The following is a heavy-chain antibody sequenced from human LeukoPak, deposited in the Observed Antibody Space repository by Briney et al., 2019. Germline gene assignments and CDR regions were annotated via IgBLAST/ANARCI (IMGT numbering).Heavy chain of an antibody. CDR3: ARLVRAVAAFDY. J-gene: IGHJ4*02. CDR1: GFTFSSYA. CDR2: ISGSGGST. V-gene: IGHV3-23*01. Sequence: GGSLRLSCAASGFTFSSYAMSWVRQAPGKGLEWVSAISGSGGSTHYADSVKGRFTISRDNSKNTLYLQMNSLRAEDTAVYYCARLVRAVAAFDYWGQGTLVTVSS. D-gene: IGHD6-19*01.